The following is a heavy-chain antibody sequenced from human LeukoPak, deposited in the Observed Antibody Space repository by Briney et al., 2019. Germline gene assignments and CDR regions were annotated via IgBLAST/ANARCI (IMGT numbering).Heavy chain of an antibody. V-gene: IGHV3-30-3*01. D-gene: IGHD6-19*01. CDR2: ISYDGSKK. CDR3: ASPLYSSGWFDY. Sequence: GGSLRLSCAASGFTFSSYAMHWVRQAPGKGLEWVAVISYDGSKKYYADSVKGRFTISRDNSKNTLYLQMNSLRAEDTAVYYCASPLYSSGWFDYWGQGTLVTVSS. J-gene: IGHJ4*02. CDR1: GFTFSSYA.